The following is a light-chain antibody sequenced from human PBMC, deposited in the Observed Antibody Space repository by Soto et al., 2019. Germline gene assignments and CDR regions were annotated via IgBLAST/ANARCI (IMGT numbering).Light chain of an antibody. CDR2: IVS. V-gene: IGLV2-14*01. J-gene: IGLJ1*01. CDR1: SSDVGANIF. Sequence: QSVLAQPASVSGSPGQSITISCTGTSSDVGANIFVSWYQQHPGKVPKLMIYIVSSRPSGVSQRFSGSKSGNTASLTISGLQAEDEADYYCSSFTTDSTYVFGTGTKVTVL. CDR3: SSFTTDSTYV.